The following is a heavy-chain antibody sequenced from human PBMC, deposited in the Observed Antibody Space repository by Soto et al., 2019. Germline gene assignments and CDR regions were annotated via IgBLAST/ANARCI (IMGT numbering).Heavy chain of an antibody. CDR2: ISGSGGST. D-gene: IGHD1-26*01. CDR3: AKANSGSYLNYYYYGMDV. J-gene: IGHJ6*02. V-gene: IGHV3-23*01. CDR1: GFTFSSYA. Sequence: GGSLRLSCAASGFTFSSYAMSWVRQAPGKGLEWVSAISGSGGSTYYADSVKGRFTISRDNSKNTLYLQMNSLRAEDTAVYYCAKANSGSYLNYYYYGMDVWGQGTTVTVSS.